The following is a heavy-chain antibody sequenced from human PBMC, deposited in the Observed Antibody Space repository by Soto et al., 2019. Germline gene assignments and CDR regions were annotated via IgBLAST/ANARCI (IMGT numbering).Heavy chain of an antibody. V-gene: IGHV4-59*08. CDR3: ARLGSWGYYYSYMDV. D-gene: IGHD6-13*01. J-gene: IGHJ6*03. CDR1: GGSISSYY. Sequence: SETLSLTCTVSGGSISSYYWSWIRQPPGKGLEWIGYIYYSGSTNYNPSLKSRVTISVDTSKNQFSLKLSSVTAADTAVYYCARLGSWGYYYSYMDVWGKGTTVTVS. CDR2: IYYSGST.